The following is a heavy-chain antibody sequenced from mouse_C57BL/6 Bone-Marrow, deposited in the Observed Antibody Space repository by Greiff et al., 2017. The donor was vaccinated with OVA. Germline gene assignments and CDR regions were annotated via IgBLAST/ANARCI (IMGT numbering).Heavy chain of an antibody. CDR2: INPGSGGT. CDR1: GYAFTNYL. V-gene: IGHV1-54*01. D-gene: IGHD5-5*01. CDR3: AAVDYLFDY. Sequence: QVQLQQSGAELVRPGTSVKVSCKASGYAFTNYLIEWVKQRPGQGLEWIGVINPGSGGTNYNEKFKGKATLTADKSSSTAYMQLSSLTSEDSAVYCGAAVDYLFDYWGQGTTLTVSS. J-gene: IGHJ2*01.